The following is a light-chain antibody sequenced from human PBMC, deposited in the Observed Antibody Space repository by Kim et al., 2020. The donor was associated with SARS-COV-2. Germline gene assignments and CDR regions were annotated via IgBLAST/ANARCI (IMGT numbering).Light chain of an antibody. J-gene: IGKJ5*01. CDR2: GAS. Sequence: SPGESATLSCRARQSVSSNLAWYQQKPGQAPRLLIYGASTRATGIPARFSGSGSGTEFTLTISSLQSEDFAVYYCQQYNNWPPITFGQGTRLEIK. V-gene: IGKV3-15*01. CDR3: QQYNNWPPIT. CDR1: QSVSSN.